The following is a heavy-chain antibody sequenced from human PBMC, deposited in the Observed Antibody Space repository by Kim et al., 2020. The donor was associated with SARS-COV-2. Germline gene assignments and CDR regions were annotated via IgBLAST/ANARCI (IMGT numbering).Heavy chain of an antibody. V-gene: IGHV3-21*01. CDR2: ITSSSRHM. D-gene: IGHD1-26*01. CDR3: AKEAVGATTDYFDY. J-gene: IGHJ4*02. CDR1: GFTFGTYS. Sequence: GGSLRLSCAASGFTFGTYSIHWVRQAPGKGLEWVSSITSSSRHMYYGDSVKGRFTISRDNAKNSVYLYMSSLRDEDTAVYYCAKEAVGATTDYFDYWGQGTLVTVSS.